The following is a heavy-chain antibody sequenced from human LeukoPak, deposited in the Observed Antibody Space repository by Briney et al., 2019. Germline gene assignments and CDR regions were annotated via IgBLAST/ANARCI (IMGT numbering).Heavy chain of an antibody. Sequence: ASVEVSCKASGGTFSSYAISWVRQAPGQGLEWMGGIIPIFGTANYAQKFQGRVTITADESTSTAYMELSSLRSEDTAVYYCASSRLRTYYYYMDVWGKGTTVTVSS. CDR2: IIPIFGTA. V-gene: IGHV1-69*13. J-gene: IGHJ6*03. CDR3: ASSRLRTYYYYMDV. D-gene: IGHD5-12*01. CDR1: GGTFSSYA.